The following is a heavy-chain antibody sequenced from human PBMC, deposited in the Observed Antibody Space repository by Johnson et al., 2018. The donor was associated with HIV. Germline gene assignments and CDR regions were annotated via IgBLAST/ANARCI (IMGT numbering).Heavy chain of an antibody. J-gene: IGHJ3*02. Sequence: VQLVESGGGVVQPGRSLRLSCAASGFTFSSYGMHWVRQAPGKGLEWVSGISWNGGSIGYGDSVKGRFTISRDNAKNSLYLQMNSLRDEDTALYHCARGDGSGSTGAFDIWGQGTMVTVSS. CDR3: ARGDGSGSTGAFDI. CDR2: ISWNGGSI. D-gene: IGHD3-10*01. CDR1: GFTFSSYG. V-gene: IGHV3-20*01.